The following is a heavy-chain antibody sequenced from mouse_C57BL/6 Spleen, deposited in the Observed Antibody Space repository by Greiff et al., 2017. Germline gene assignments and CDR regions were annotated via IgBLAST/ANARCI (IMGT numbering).Heavy chain of an antibody. CDR1: GFSLTSYA. J-gene: IGHJ2*01. CDR3: ARMGFYDGYYVYFDY. Sequence: QVQLQQSGPGLVAPSQSLSITCTVSGFSLTSYAISWVRQPPGKGLEWLGVIWTGGGTNYNSALKSRLSISKDNSKSQVFLKMNSLQTDDTARYYCARMGFYDGYYVYFDYWGQGTTLTVSS. V-gene: IGHV2-9-1*01. D-gene: IGHD2-3*01. CDR2: IWTGGGT.